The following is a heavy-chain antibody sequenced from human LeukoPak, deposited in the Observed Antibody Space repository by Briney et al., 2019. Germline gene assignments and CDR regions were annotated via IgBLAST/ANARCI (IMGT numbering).Heavy chain of an antibody. CDR2: ISGSGGST. CDR1: GFTFSSYA. V-gene: IGHV3-23*01. D-gene: IGHD3-22*01. Sequence: GGSLRLSCAASGFTFSSYAMSWVRQAPGKGLEWVSAISGSGGSTYYADSVKGRFTISRDNSKNTLYPQMNSLRAEDTAVYYCAKDYYDSSGYYLNWGQGTLVTVSS. J-gene: IGHJ4*02. CDR3: AKDYYDSSGYYLN.